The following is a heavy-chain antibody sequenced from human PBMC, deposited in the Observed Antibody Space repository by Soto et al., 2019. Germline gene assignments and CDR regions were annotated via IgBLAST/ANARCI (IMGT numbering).Heavy chain of an antibody. CDR2: INPGNGNT. V-gene: IGHV1-3*01. CDR1: GYTFTDFA. CDR3: ARDLGGAGIRLDWFDP. J-gene: IGHJ5*02. Sequence: QVQLVQSGAEVKKPGASVKVSCKASGYTFTDFAMNWVRQAPGQTLEWMGWINPGNGNTKYSQKFQGRVTITRDTPASTPYMELSSLRSEDTAVYYSARDLGGAGIRLDWFDPWGQGTLVTVSS. D-gene: IGHD3-3*01.